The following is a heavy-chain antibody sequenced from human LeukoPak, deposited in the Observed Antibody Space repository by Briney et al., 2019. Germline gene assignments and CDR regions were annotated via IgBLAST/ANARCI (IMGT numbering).Heavy chain of an antibody. CDR3: ATWTGITPY. J-gene: IGHJ4*02. D-gene: IGHD1-20*01. CDR1: GFTFSSYA. Sequence: GGSLRLSCAASGFTFSSYAMSWVRQAPGKGLEWVSAMSGSGATTYYADSVKGRFTISRDNSKNTLYLQMNSLRAEDTAVYYCATWTGITPYWGQGTLVTVSS. V-gene: IGHV3-23*01. CDR2: MSGSGATT.